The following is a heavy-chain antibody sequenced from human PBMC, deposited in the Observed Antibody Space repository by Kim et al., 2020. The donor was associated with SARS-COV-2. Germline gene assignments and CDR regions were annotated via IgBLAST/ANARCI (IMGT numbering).Heavy chain of an antibody. D-gene: IGHD2-15*01. Sequence: GGSLRLSCAASGFTFSSYEMNWVRQAPGKGLEWVSYISSRGMTKYYADSVKGRFTISRDNAKSSVYLQMNSLRAEDTAVYYCARTGSGRGNYFDYWGQGILVTVSS. V-gene: IGHV3-48*03. CDR3: ARTGSGRGNYFDY. CDR2: ISSRGMTK. J-gene: IGHJ4*02. CDR1: GFTFSSYE.